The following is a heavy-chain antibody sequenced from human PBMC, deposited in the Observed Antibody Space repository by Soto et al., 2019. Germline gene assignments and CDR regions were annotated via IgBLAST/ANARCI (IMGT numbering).Heavy chain of an antibody. Sequence: QVQLLQSGAEVKRPRSSVKVSCTASGGTFTSYAVSWVRQAPGHGLEWMGGIIPLFGTTNYAQKFQGRVTITADEATSTVYMELNSLRSDDTAIYYCAKSLLYDSGGGRYFDRWGRGTLLTVSS. D-gene: IGHD3-22*01. J-gene: IGHJ2*01. CDR3: AKSLLYDSGGGRYFDR. CDR2: IIPLFGTT. CDR1: GGTFTSYA. V-gene: IGHV1-69*01.